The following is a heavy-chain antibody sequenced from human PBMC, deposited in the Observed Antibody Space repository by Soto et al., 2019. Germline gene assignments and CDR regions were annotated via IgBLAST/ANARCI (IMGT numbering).Heavy chain of an antibody. D-gene: IGHD3-10*01. V-gene: IGHV3-23*01. J-gene: IGHJ5*02. CDR2: ISGSGGST. Sequence: EVQLLESGGGLVQPGGSLRLSCAASGFTFSSYAMSWVRQAPGKGLEWVSAISGSGGSTYYADSVKGRFTISRENSKNTLYRQMNSLRDEDTAVYYCAKLPLQLMVRGAMGWFDPWGQGALVTVSS. CDR3: AKLPLQLMVRGAMGWFDP. CDR1: GFTFSSYA.